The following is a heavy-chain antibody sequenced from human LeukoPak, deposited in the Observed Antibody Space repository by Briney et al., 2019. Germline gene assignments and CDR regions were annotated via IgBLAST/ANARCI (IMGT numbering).Heavy chain of an antibody. J-gene: IGHJ4*02. CDR2: ISSSSSTI. V-gene: IGHV3-48*02. Sequence: PGGSLRLSCAASGFTFSSYSMNWVRQAPGKGLEWVSYISSSSSTIYYADSVKGRFTISRDNAKNSLYLQMNSLRDEDTAVYYCARDYLFNRDHSRKYSGSYLFDYWGQGTLVTVSS. D-gene: IGHD1-26*01. CDR1: GFTFSSYS. CDR3: ARDYLFNRDHSRKYSGSYLFDY.